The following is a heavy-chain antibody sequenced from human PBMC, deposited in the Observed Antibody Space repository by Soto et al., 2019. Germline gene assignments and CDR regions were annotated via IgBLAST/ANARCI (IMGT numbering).Heavy chain of an antibody. D-gene: IGHD5-12*01. J-gene: IGHJ4*02. CDR2: IYYSGST. CDR1: GGSISSYY. V-gene: IGHV4-59*01. CDR3: ARGDSGLDY. Sequence: SETLSLTCTVSGGSISSYYWSWIRQPPGKGLEWIGYIYYSGSTNYNPSLKSRVTISVDTSKNQFSLKLSSVTAADTAVYYCARGDSGLDYWGQGTLVTVSS.